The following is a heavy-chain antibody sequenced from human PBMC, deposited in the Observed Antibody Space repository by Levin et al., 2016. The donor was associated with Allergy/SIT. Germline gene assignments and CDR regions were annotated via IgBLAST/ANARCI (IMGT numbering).Heavy chain of an antibody. J-gene: IGHJ4*02. CDR3: ARYYYDSSGSALDY. Sequence: SETLSLTCTVSGGSISSGGYYWSWIRQHPGKGLEWIGYIYYSGSTYYNPSLKSRVTISVDTSKNQFSLKLSSVTAADTAVYYCARYYYDSSGSALDYWGQGTLVTVSS. V-gene: IGHV4-31*03. D-gene: IGHD3-22*01. CDR1: GGSISSGGYY. CDR2: IYYSGST.